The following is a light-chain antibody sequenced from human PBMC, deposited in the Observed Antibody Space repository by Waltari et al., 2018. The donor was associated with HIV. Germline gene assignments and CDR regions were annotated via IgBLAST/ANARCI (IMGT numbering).Light chain of an antibody. CDR2: QHN. CDR3: QTWDTSTASYV. J-gene: IGLJ1*01. V-gene: IGLV3-1*01. CDR1: KLADKY. Sequence: SYEVSQPPSVSVSPGQTASISCSGDKLADKYVSWYQQKPGQSPVLVIFQHNKRPSGIPGRFAGSKSVNTATLTIRGTQTMDDADYFCQTWDTSTASYVFGTGTTVTVL.